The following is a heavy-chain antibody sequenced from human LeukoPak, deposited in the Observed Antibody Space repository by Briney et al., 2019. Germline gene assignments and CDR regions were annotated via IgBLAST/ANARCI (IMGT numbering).Heavy chain of an antibody. CDR1: GFTFSSYA. CDR3: ARFSLRSSSHDY. D-gene: IGHD6-6*01. Sequence: GGSLRLSCAASGFTFSSYAMHWVRQAPGKGLEWVAVISYDGSNKYYADSVKGRFTISRDNSKNTLYLQMNSLRAEDTAVYYCARFSLRSSSHDYWGQGTLVTVSS. CDR2: ISYDGSNK. J-gene: IGHJ4*02. V-gene: IGHV3-30-3*01.